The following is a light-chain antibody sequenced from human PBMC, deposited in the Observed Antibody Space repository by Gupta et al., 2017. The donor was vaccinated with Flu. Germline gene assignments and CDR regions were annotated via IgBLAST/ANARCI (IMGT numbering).Light chain of an antibody. J-gene: IGLJ2*01. CDR1: KLGEKY. Sequence: SYELTQPPPVSVSPGQTASITCSGNKLGEKYACWYQQKPGQSPVLVIYQDSKRPSGIPERFSGSNSGNTATLTISGTQAMDEGDYYCQAWDSGTVVFGGGTKLTVL. CDR2: QDS. CDR3: QAWDSGTVV. V-gene: IGLV3-1*01.